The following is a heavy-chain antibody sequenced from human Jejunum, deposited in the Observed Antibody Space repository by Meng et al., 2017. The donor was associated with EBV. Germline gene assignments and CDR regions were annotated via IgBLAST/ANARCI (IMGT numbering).Heavy chain of an antibody. Sequence: QGEVWQSGAEFKKPGASVKVSGKASGFTCTNDDINWVRQASGQGLEWMGWMNPSNGKTGYAQKFQGRVTMTRDASTSTAYMELSSLRSDDTAVYFCARGAQPIDLWGQGTLVTVSS. CDR3: ARGAQPIDL. CDR2: MNPSNGKT. D-gene: IGHD3-3*01. V-gene: IGHV1-8*01. CDR1: GFTCTNDD. J-gene: IGHJ5*02.